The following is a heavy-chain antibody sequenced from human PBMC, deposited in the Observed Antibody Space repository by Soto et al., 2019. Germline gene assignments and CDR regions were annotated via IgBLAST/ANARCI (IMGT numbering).Heavy chain of an antibody. Sequence: GSLRLSCAASGFTFRSYAMSWVRQAPGKGLEWVSGISGSGDSTYYADSVKGRFTISGDKPKNTLYLQMNSLRAEDTAVYYCASGRYSSSWYYFDYWGQGTLVTVSS. V-gene: IGHV3-23*01. CDR1: GFTFRSYA. J-gene: IGHJ4*02. D-gene: IGHD6-13*01. CDR2: ISGSGDST. CDR3: ASGRYSSSWYYFDY.